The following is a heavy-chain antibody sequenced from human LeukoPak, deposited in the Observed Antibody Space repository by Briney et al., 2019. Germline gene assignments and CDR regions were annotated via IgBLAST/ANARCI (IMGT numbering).Heavy chain of an antibody. CDR2: IYHSGST. Sequence: SQTLSLTCTVSGGSISSGGYYWSWIRQPPGKGLEWFGYIYHSGSTYYNPSLKSRVTISVDRSKNQFSLKLSSVTAADTAVYYCARDASSTSWHPFDYWGQGTLVTVSS. CDR3: ARDASSTSWHPFDY. CDR1: GGSISSGGYY. D-gene: IGHD2-2*01. V-gene: IGHV4-30-2*01. J-gene: IGHJ4*02.